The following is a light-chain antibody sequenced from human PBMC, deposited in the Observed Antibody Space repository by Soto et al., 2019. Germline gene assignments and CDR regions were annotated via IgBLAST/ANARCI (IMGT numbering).Light chain of an antibody. CDR1: QGISSY. CDR2: AAS. J-gene: IGKJ4*01. CDR3: QQRSNWPLT. Sequence: AIRMTQSPSSLSASPGDRVTITCRASQGISSYLAWYQQKPGKAPKLLIYAASTLQSGVPSRFSGSGSGTDFTLIISCLQSEDFAVYYCQQRSNWPLTFGGGTKVDIK. V-gene: IGKV1-8*01.